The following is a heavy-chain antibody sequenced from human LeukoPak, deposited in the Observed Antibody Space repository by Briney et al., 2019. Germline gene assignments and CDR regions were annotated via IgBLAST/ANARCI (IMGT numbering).Heavy chain of an antibody. CDR1: GGSVSNSGYY. Sequence: KTSETLSLTCTVSGGSVSNSGYYWSWIRQHPGKGLERIGNIYYNGSTYYNPSLKSRLSMSVDTSKNQFSLKLSSVTAADTAVYYCARDRHITIFGVVPHRWFDPWGQGTLVTVSS. CDR3: ARDRHITIFGVVPHRWFDP. CDR2: IYYNGST. V-gene: IGHV4-31*03. D-gene: IGHD3-3*01. J-gene: IGHJ5*02.